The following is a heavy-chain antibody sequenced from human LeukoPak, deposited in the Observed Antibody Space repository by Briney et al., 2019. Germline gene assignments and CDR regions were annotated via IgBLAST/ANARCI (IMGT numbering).Heavy chain of an antibody. J-gene: IGHJ4*02. V-gene: IGHV3-23*01. D-gene: IGHD1-26*01. CDR2: ISSNGGST. CDR3: ARDSGGAQFDF. CDR1: GFTFGDFA. Sequence: GGSLRLSCAASGFTFGDFAMSWVRQAPGKGLEWVSTISSNGGSTYYADSVKGRFTISRDNSKNTLYLQMNSLRAEDTAVYYCARDSGGAQFDFWGQGTRVAVSS.